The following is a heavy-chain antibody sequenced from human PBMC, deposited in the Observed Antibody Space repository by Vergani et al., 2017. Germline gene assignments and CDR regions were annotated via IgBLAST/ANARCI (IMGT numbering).Heavy chain of an antibody. D-gene: IGHD3-16*02. Sequence: QVQLVESGGGLVKPGGSPRLSCAASGFTFSDYYMSWIRQAPGKGLEWVSYISSSSSYTNYADSVKGRFTISRDNAKNSLYLQMNSLRAEDTAVYYCARWLSRITFGGVIVSPTPLRYWGQGTLVTVSS. V-gene: IGHV3-11*05. CDR3: ARWLSRITFGGVIVSPTPLRY. CDR1: GFTFSDYY. J-gene: IGHJ4*02. CDR2: ISSSSSYT.